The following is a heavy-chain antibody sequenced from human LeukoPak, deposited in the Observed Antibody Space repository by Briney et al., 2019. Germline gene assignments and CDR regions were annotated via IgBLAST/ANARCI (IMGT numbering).Heavy chain of an antibody. CDR2: IYWNDDK. J-gene: IGHJ5*02. V-gene: IGHV2-5*01. CDR3: AQGKYYYESSAGYNWFDP. Sequence: ESGPTLVKPTQTLTLTCTFSEFSLTTAGVGVGWIRQPPGKALEWLAIIYWNDDKRYSPSLKSRLTITKDSSKNQVVLTMTNMDPVDTATYYCAQGKYYYESSAGYNWFDPWGQGTLVTVSS. D-gene: IGHD3-22*01. CDR1: EFSLTTAGVG.